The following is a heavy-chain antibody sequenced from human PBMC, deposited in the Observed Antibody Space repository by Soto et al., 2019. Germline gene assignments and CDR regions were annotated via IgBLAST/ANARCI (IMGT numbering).Heavy chain of an antibody. D-gene: IGHD6-19*01. Sequence: ASVKVSRKASGYTFTTYGVNWVGKAHGQGLEWMGWISGYNGKTYYAQNYEVRLTMTTDTTTSTAYMELRSLRSDDTAVYYCEAAGWYGVSFDLWGQGTMVTVSS. J-gene: IGHJ3*01. CDR3: EAAGWYGVSFDL. V-gene: IGHV1-18*04. CDR2: ISGYNGKT. CDR1: GYTFTTYG.